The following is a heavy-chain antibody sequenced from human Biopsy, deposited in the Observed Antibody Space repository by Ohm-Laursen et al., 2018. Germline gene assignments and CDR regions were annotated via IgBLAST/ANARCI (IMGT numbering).Heavy chain of an antibody. CDR3: ALQSVAQMKNFNY. J-gene: IGHJ4*02. Sequence: SVKVSCKASGYTFTSYYIHWVRQAPGQGLEWMGWISPKSGDTNYAHKFQGNITMTRDTSMSTAYMEMSRLRCDDTAVYYCALQSVAQMKNFNYWGQGTLVTVSS. D-gene: IGHD6-19*01. V-gene: IGHV1-2*02. CDR2: ISPKSGDT. CDR1: GYTFTSYY.